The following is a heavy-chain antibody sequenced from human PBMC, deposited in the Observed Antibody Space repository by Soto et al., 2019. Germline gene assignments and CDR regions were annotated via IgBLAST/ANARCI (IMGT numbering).Heavy chain of an antibody. D-gene: IGHD3-16*01. CDR2: IYYSGST. CDR1: GGSISSGDYY. CDR3: ASRKSPYSGYYYYYYGMDV. Sequence: QVQLQESGPGLVKPSQTLSLTCTVSGGSISSGDYYWSWIRQPPGKGLEWIGYIYYSGSTYYNPSLKSRVTISVDTSKNQFSLKLSSVTAADTAVYYCASRKSPYSGYYYYYYGMDVWGQGTTVTVSS. V-gene: IGHV4-30-4*01. J-gene: IGHJ6*02.